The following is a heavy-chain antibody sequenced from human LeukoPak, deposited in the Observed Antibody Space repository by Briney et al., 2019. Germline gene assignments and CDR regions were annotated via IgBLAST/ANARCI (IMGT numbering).Heavy chain of an antibody. V-gene: IGHV3-21*01. CDR2: ISSSSSYI. J-gene: IGHJ4*02. CDR1: GFTFSSYS. Sequence: TGGSLRLSCAASGFTFSSYSMNWVRQAPGKGLEWVSSISSSSSYIYYADSVKGRFTISRDNAKNSLYLQMNSLRAEDTAVYCCAREWGYDSSGYSFGGQGTLVTVSS. CDR3: AREWGYDSSGYSF. D-gene: IGHD3-22*01.